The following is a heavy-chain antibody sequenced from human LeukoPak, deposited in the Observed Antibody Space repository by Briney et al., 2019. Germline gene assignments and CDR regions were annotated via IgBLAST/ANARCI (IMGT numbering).Heavy chain of an antibody. CDR2: IYYSGST. D-gene: IGHD3-22*01. CDR3: AGKGLLPDY. J-gene: IGHJ4*02. CDR1: GGSISSYY. Sequence: SETLSLTCTVSGGSISSYYWSWIRQPPGKGLEWIGYIYYSGSTNYNPSLKSRVTISVDTSKNQFSLKLSSVTAADTAVYYCAGKGLLPDYWGQGTLVTVSS. V-gene: IGHV4-59*01.